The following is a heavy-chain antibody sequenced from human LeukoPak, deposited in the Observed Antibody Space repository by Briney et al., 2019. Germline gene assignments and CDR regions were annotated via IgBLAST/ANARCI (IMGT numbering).Heavy chain of an antibody. Sequence: ASVKVSCKASGYTFTNYAVHWVRQAPGQRLEWMGWIIAANGNTKYSQKFQGRVTITRDTSANTAYMELSSLRSEDTAVYYCAREHFDLWGRGTWVTVSS. CDR1: GYTFTNYA. CDR2: IIAANGNT. J-gene: IGHJ2*01. V-gene: IGHV1-3*01. CDR3: AREHFDL.